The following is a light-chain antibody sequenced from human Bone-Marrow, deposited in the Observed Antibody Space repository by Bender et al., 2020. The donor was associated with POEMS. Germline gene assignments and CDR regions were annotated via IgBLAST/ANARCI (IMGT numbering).Light chain of an antibody. J-gene: IGLJ2*01. Sequence: SFELTQPPSVSVSPGQTASITCSGDNLGNDDVSWFQHKSGQSPVLVIYQNTNRPSGMPERFSGFHSGNTATLTISATQASDEADYYCQAWDSTAVVFGGGTKLTVL. CDR3: QAWDSTAVV. CDR2: QNT. CDR1: NLGNDD. V-gene: IGLV3-1*01.